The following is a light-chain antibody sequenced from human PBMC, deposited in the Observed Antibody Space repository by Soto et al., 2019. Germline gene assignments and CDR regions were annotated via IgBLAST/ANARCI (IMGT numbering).Light chain of an antibody. CDR1: SSDVGGYNY. CDR2: DVS. Sequence: QSVLTQPASVSGSPGQSITISCTGTSSDVGGYNYVSWYQQHPGKAPKLMIYDVSNRPSGVSNRFSGSKSGNTASLTISGRQAEDEADYYCSSYTSSRTYVVFGGGTQLTVL. J-gene: IGLJ2*01. CDR3: SSYTSSRTYVV. V-gene: IGLV2-14*01.